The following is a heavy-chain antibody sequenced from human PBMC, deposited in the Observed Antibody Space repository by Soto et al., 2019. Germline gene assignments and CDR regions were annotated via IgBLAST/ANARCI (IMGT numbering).Heavy chain of an antibody. CDR3: AWTHCSGGSCYSALFDY. V-gene: IGHV4-31*03. CDR1: GGSISSGGYY. CDR2: IYYSGST. J-gene: IGHJ4*02. D-gene: IGHD2-15*01. Sequence: QVQLQESGPGLVKPSQTLSLTCTVSGGSISSGGYYWSWIRQHPGKGLEWIGYIYYSGSTYYNPSLKSRATISVDTSKNRCSRKVSSVTAADTAVYYCAWTHCSGGSCYSALFDYWGQGTLVTVSS.